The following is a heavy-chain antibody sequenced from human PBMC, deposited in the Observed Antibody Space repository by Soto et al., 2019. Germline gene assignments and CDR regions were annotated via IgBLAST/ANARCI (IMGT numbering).Heavy chain of an antibody. V-gene: IGHV1-69*13. J-gene: IGHJ3*02. Sequence: SVEVSCKASGGTFSSYAISWVRQAPGQGLEWMGGIIPIFGTANYAQKFQGRVTITADESTSTAYMELSSLRSEDTAVYYCARYCSSNSCPIPRAFDIWGQGTMVTVSS. CDR1: GGTFSSYA. CDR2: IIPIFGTA. CDR3: ARYCSSNSCPIPRAFDI. D-gene: IGHD2-2*01.